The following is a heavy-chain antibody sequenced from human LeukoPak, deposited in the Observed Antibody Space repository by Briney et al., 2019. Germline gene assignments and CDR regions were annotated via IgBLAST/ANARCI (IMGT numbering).Heavy chain of an antibody. V-gene: IGHV3-74*01. CDR3: ARNGGDNYGDLEY. Sequence: GGSLRLSCAASGFTFSSYWMQWVRQALGKGLVWVSRIRSDGSSTSYADSVKGRFTISRDNAKNTLYLQMNSLIAEDTAVYCCARNGGDNYGDLEYWGQGTLVTVSS. D-gene: IGHD4-17*01. J-gene: IGHJ4*02. CDR2: IRSDGSST. CDR1: GFTFSSYW.